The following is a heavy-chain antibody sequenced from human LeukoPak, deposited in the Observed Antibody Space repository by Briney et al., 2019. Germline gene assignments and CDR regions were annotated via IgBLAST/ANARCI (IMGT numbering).Heavy chain of an antibody. J-gene: IGHJ4*02. CDR3: AKAEQWLGYDY. V-gene: IGHV3-21*01. D-gene: IGHD6-19*01. CDR2: ISSSSSYI. Sequence: GGSLRLSCAASGFTFSSYSMNWVRQAPGKGLEWVSSISSSSSYIYYADSVRGRFTISRDNAKNSLYLQMNSLRAEDTAVYYCAKAEQWLGYDYWGQGTLVTVSS. CDR1: GFTFSSYS.